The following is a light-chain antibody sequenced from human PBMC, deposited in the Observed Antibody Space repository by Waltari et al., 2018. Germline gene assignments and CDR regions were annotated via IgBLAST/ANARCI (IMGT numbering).Light chain of an antibody. CDR2: DAS. CDR1: QDISNY. V-gene: IGKV1-33*01. Sequence: DIQMTQSQSSLSASVGDRVTITCQASQDISNYLNWYQQKPGQAPKLLIYDASNLETGVPSRFSGSGSVTDFTFTISSLQPEDIATYYCQQYDNLPSYTFGQGTKLQIK. J-gene: IGKJ2*01. CDR3: QQYDNLPSYT.